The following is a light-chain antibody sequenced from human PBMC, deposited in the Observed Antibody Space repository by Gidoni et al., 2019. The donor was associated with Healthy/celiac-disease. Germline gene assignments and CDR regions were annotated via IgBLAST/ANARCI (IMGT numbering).Light chain of an antibody. CDR2: AAS. Sequence: DIQMTQSPSSLSASVGDRVCITCRASQGISNSLAWYQQKPGKAPKLLLYAASRLESGVPSRFSGSGSGTDYTLTISSLQPEDFATYYCQQYYSTPITFGQGTRLEIK. CDR3: QQYYSTPIT. CDR1: QGISNS. V-gene: IGKV1-NL1*01. J-gene: IGKJ5*01.